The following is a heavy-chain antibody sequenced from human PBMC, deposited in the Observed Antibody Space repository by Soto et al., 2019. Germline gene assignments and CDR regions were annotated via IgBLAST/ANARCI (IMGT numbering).Heavy chain of an antibody. CDR2: IYSGGTT. J-gene: IGHJ4*02. D-gene: IGHD2-21*01. V-gene: IGHV3-66*01. CDR1: GFTVSNNY. CDR3: AGGYSVFLDY. Sequence: EVQLVESGGGLVQRGGSLRLSCAASGFTVSNNYMTWVRQAPGKGLEWVSVIYSGGTTYYADSEKGRFTISRDYSKNTLYLQMNSLRAEDTAVYYCAGGYSVFLDYWGQGTLVTVSS.